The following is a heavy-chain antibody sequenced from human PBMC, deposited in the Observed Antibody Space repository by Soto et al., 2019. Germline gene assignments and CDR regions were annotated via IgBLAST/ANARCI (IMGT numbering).Heavy chain of an antibody. CDR1: GFTFSSYS. D-gene: IGHD6-19*01. Sequence: GESLKISCAASGFTFSSYSMNWVRQAPGKGLEWVSSISSSSSYIYYADSVKGRFTISRDNAKNSLYLQMNSLRAEDTAVYYCARDFPGRQWLLPGDAFDIWGQGTMVTVSS. J-gene: IGHJ3*02. V-gene: IGHV3-21*01. CDR2: ISSSSSYI. CDR3: ARDFPGRQWLLPGDAFDI.